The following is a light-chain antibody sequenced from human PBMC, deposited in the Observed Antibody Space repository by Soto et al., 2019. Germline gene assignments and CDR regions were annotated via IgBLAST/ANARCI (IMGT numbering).Light chain of an antibody. Sequence: QSALTQPASVSGSPGQSITISCTGTSSNVGGYNDVSWYQQHPGKAPKLMIYDVSNRPSGGSNRFSGSNSGNTASLTISGLQADDEADYYCSPYTGSSPNVVFGGGTKLTVL. CDR3: SPYTGSSPNVV. J-gene: IGLJ2*01. CDR2: DVS. CDR1: SSNVGGYND. V-gene: IGLV2-14*01.